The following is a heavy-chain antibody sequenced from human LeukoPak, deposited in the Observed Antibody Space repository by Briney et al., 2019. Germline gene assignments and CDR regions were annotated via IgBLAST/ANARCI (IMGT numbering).Heavy chain of an antibody. V-gene: IGHV4-34*01. CDR1: GGSFSGYY. CDR2: INHSGST. D-gene: IGHD2-2*01. J-gene: IGHJ5*02. CDR3: ARDPRWLTPDCTSTSCYENYFDP. Sequence: SETLSLTCAVYGGSFSGYYWSWIRQPPGKGLGWIGEINHSGSTNYNPSLKSRVTISVDTSKNQFSLNMYSVTAADTAVYYCARDPRWLTPDCTSTSCYENYFDPWGQGTLVTVSS.